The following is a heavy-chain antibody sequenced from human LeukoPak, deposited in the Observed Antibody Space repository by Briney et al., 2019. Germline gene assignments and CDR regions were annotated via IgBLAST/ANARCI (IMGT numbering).Heavy chain of an antibody. CDR2: IDTDERFT. CDR3: IRGTVGAPGHDY. Sequence: PGGSLRLSCAASGFNFCSYWMHCVGPAPGEGLVCFSCIDTDERFTRYADSVRGRFTISRDNAKNKLYLQMSRLRAEDTAVYYCIRGTVGAPGHDYWGQGTLVTVSS. D-gene: IGHD1-26*01. CDR1: GFNFCSYW. V-gene: IGHV3-74*01. J-gene: IGHJ4*02.